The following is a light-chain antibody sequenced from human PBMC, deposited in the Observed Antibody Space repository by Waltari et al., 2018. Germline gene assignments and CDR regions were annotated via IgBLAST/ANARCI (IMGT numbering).Light chain of an antibody. CDR3: ASWDDSLNGRWE. CDR2: RND. CDR1: SSTTGCTV. V-gene: IGLV1-44*01. J-gene: IGLJ3*02. Sequence: QAVLTQPPSASRSPVHRVTFSCTVSSSTTGCTVVTRYQPFPGTTPKLLIYRNDQRPSGVPDRFSGSKSGTSASLAISGLRPEEEAEYYCASWDDSLNGRWEFGGGTKVTVL.